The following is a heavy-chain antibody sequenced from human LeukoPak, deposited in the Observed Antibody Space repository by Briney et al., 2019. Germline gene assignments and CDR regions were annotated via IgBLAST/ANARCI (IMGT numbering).Heavy chain of an antibody. V-gene: IGHV1-18*01. CDR2: ISAYNGNT. Sequence: ASVKVSCKASGYTFTSYGISWVRQAPGQGLEWMGWISAYNGNTNYAQKHQGRVTMTTDTSTSTAYMELRSLRSDDTAVYYCARDNSVGDIAWWFDPWGQGTLVTVSS. CDR3: ARDNSVGDIAWWFDP. J-gene: IGHJ5*02. D-gene: IGHD3-16*02. CDR1: GYTFTSYG.